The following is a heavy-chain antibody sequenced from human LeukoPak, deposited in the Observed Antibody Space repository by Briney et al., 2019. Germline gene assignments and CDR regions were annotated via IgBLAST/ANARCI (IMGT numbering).Heavy chain of an antibody. CDR3: ARTYYDFWSGYYYDY. CDR1: GGTFSSYA. V-gene: IGHV1-69*13. J-gene: IGHJ4*02. CDR2: IIPIFGTA. D-gene: IGHD3-3*01. Sequence: SVKVSCKASGGTFSSYAISWVRQAPGQGLEWMGGIIPIFGTANYAQKSQGRVTITADESTSTAYMELRSLRSDDTAVYYCARTYYDFWSGYYYDYWGQGTLVTVSS.